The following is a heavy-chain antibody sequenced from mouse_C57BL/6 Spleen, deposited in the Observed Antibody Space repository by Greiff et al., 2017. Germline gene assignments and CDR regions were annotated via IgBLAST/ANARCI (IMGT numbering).Heavy chain of an antibody. Sequence: EVQRVESGPGLVKPSQSLSLTCSVTGYSITSGYYWNWIRQFPGNKLEWMGYISYDGSNNYNPSLKNRISITRDTSKNQFFLKLNSVTTEDTATDYCAREGPPYDYDRDYWGQGTTLTVSS. D-gene: IGHD2-4*01. CDR1: GYSITSGYY. CDR3: AREGPPYDYDRDY. V-gene: IGHV3-6*01. CDR2: ISYDGSN. J-gene: IGHJ2*01.